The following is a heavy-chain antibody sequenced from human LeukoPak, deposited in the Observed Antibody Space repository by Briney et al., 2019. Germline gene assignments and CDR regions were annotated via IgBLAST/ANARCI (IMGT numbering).Heavy chain of an antibody. CDR3: ARDRTTGGIYYYYGMDV. CDR2: ISYDGSNK. D-gene: IGHD1-1*01. J-gene: IGHJ6*04. V-gene: IGHV3-30*03. Sequence: GGSLRLSCAASGFTFSSYGMHWVRQAPGKGLEWVAVISYDGSNKCYADSVKGRFTISRDNSKNTLYLQMNSLRAEDTAVYYCARDRTTGGIYYYYGMDVWGKGTTVTVSS. CDR1: GFTFSSYG.